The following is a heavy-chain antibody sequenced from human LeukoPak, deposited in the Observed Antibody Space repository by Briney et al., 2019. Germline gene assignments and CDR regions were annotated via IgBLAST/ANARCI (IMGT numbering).Heavy chain of an antibody. V-gene: IGHV1-8*01. D-gene: IGHD6-13*01. CDR2: MNPNSGNT. CDR3: ARRHSSSWYGHYYYYMDV. CDR1: GYTFTSYD. Sequence: GASVKVSCKASGYTFTSYDINWVRQATGQGLEWMGWMNPNSGNTGYAQKFQGRVTMTRNTSISTAYMELSSLRSEDTAVYYCARRHSSSWYGHYYYYMDVWGKGTTVTISS. J-gene: IGHJ6*03.